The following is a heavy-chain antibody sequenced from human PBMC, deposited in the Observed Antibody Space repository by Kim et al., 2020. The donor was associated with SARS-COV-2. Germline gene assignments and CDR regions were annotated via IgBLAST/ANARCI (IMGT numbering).Heavy chain of an antibody. D-gene: IGHD4-17*01. CDR3: ARAPGYGDYDY. V-gene: IGHV1-3*01. Sequence: TKYSQKSQGKCTITRDTAAGTAYMELSSLRSEDTAVYYCARAPGYGDYDYWGQGTLVTVSS. J-gene: IGHJ4*02. CDR2: T.